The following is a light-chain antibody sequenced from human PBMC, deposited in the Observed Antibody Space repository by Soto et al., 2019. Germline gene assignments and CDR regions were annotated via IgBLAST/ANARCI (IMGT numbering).Light chain of an antibody. CDR1: SSDVGGYDY. J-gene: IGLJ2*01. V-gene: IGLV2-8*01. CDR3: CSYAGGYTHAV. Sequence: QSALTQPPSASGSPGQSVTISCTGTSSDVGGYDYVSWYQQRPGKAPKLLIHEVTKRPSGVPDRFSGSKSGNTASLTVSGLQAEDEADYYCCSYAGGYTHAVFGGGTKLTVL. CDR2: EVT.